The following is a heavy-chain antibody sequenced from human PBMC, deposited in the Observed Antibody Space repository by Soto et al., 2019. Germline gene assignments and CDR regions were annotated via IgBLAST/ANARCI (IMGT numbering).Heavy chain of an antibody. D-gene: IGHD3-22*01. Sequence: ASVKVSCKASGYTFTSYYMHWVRKAPGQGLEWMGIINPNGGSTRYAQKFQGRVTMTRDTSTSTVYMELSSLRSEDTAVYYCARGLIYDSSGYYFDYWGQGTLVTVSS. CDR1: GYTFTSYY. CDR3: ARGLIYDSSGYYFDY. CDR2: INPNGGST. J-gene: IGHJ4*02. V-gene: IGHV1-46*01.